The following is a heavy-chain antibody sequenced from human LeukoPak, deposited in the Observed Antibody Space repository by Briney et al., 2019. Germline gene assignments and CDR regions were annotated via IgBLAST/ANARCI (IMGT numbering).Heavy chain of an antibody. CDR3: ARDLGGVATYYGMDV. CDR2: IYYSGST. CDR1: GGSVSTGSYY. D-gene: IGHD5-12*01. V-gene: IGHV4-61*01. Sequence: SGTLSLTCSVSGGSVSTGSYYWSWIRQPPGKGLEWIGYIYYSGSTNSNPSLKSRVTISVDTSKNQFSLKLSSVTAADTAVYYCARDLGGVATYYGMDVWGKGTTVTVSS. J-gene: IGHJ6*04.